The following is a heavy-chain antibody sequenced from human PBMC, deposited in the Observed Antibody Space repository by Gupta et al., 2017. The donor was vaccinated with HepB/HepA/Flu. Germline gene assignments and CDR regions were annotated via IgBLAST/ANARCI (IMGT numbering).Heavy chain of an antibody. CDR1: GFTFSFYE. CDR2: ISSSGSTR. CDR3: ARSPLDFDG. D-gene: IGHD3-3*02. J-gene: IGHJ4*02. Sequence: VQLVESGGGLVQPGGSLRLSCAASGFTFSFYEMNWVRQAPGKGREGVAYISSSGSTRSYADSVKGRFTISRDNAKNSLYLQMHSLRAEDTAVYYCARSPLDFDGGGQGTLVTVSS. V-gene: IGHV3-48*03.